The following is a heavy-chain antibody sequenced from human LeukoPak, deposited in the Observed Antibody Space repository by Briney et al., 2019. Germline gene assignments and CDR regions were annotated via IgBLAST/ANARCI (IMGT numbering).Heavy chain of an antibody. CDR1: GYTFTSYD. CDR2: ANPDSGNT. Sequence: ASVKAFCKASGYTFTSYDINWVRQATGQGLEWMGWANPDSGNTGYAQKFQGRVTMTRNTSISTAYMELSSLRSEDTAMYYCARADYDFVWGSYRLPDPWGQGTLVTVSS. D-gene: IGHD3-16*02. CDR3: ARADYDFVWGSYRLPDP. V-gene: IGHV1-8*02. J-gene: IGHJ5*02.